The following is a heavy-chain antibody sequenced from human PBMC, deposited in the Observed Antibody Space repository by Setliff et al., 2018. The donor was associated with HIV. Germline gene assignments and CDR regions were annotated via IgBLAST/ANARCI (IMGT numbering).Heavy chain of an antibody. Sequence: GGSLRLSCAASGFNFSTHTMNWIRQAPGKGLEWVSGISGSGANPYNADFVEGRFTVSRDNSKNTLYLQLNSLRAEDTAVYYCAKDRFSDSSAPGDAFDVWGVGTLVTVSS. J-gene: IGHJ3*01. V-gene: IGHV3-23*01. CDR1: GFNFSTHT. CDR2: ISGSGANP. CDR3: AKDRFSDSSAPGDAFDV. D-gene: IGHD3-22*01.